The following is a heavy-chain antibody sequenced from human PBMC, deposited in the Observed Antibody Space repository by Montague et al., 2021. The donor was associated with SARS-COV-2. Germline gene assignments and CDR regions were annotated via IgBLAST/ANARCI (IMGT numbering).Heavy chain of an antibody. J-gene: IGHJ6*02. CDR3: ARVGRQQLVRLYGMDV. V-gene: IGHV4-39*07. D-gene: IGHD6-13*01. Sequence: SETLSLTCTVSGGSISSSYYYWGWMRQPPGKGLEWIVSIYYSGSSYYXPSLKSPVTISVDKSKNQFSLKLISATAAAAAVYYCARVGRQQLVRLYGMDVWGQGTTVTVSS. CDR1: GGSISSSYYY. CDR2: IYYSGSS.